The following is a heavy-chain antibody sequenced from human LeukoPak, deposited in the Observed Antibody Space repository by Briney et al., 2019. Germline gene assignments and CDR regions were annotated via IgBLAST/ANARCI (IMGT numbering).Heavy chain of an antibody. Sequence: SETLSLTCTVSGGSISSYYWSWIRQPPGKGLEWIGNIYYSGSTNYNPSLKSRVTISVDTSKNQFSLKLSSVTAADTAVYYCARANDSRGNDASDIWGQGTMVTVSS. CDR2: IYYSGST. D-gene: IGHD3-22*01. CDR1: GGSISSYY. J-gene: IGHJ3*02. CDR3: ARANDSRGNDASDI. V-gene: IGHV4-59*01.